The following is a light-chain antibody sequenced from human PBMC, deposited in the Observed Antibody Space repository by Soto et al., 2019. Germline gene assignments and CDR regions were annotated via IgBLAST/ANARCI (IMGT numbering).Light chain of an antibody. J-gene: IGLJ2*01. Sequence: QLVLTQSPSASASLGASVKLTCTQSSGHSSYAIAWHQQQPEKGPRYLMKLNSDGSHNKGDGIPDRFSGSSSGAERYLTISSLQSEDEADYYCQTWGTGIVLFGGGTKLTVL. V-gene: IGLV4-69*01. CDR1: SGHSSYA. CDR3: QTWGTGIVL. CDR2: LNSDGSH.